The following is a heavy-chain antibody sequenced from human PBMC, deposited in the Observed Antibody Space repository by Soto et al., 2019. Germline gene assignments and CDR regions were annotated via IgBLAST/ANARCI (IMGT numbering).Heavy chain of an antibody. CDR2: IYYSGST. CDR3: AGGSWGSQPKRILTGYHRFYYYYGMDV. J-gene: IGHJ6*02. CDR1: GGSISSYY. Sequence: PSETLSLTCTVSGGSISSYYWSWIRQPPGKGLEWIGYIYYSGSTNYNPSLKSRVTISVDTSKNQFSLKLSSVTAADTAVYYCAGGSWGSQPKRILTGYHRFYYYYGMDVWGQGTTVTVSS. D-gene: IGHD3-9*01. V-gene: IGHV4-59*01.